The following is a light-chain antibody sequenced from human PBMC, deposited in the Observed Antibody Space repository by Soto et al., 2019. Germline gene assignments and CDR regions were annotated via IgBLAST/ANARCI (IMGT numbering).Light chain of an antibody. CDR1: QSFSSSY. J-gene: IGKJ1*01. Sequence: EIVLTQSPGTLSLSPGERATLSCRASQSFSSSYLAWYQQKPGQAPGLLISGASTRATGIPARFSGSGSGTDFTLTISSLEPEDFAVYYCQQYGTSSWTFGQGTKVEIK. V-gene: IGKV3-20*01. CDR2: GAS. CDR3: QQYGTSSWT.